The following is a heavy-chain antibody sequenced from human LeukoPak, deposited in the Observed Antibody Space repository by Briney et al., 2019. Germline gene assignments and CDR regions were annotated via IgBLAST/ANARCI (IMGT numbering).Heavy chain of an antibody. Sequence: GGSLRLSCAAAGFTSSSYWMHWVRQAPGKGLVWVSGIKSDGSSTSYTDSVKGRFTISRDNATHTLYLQMNSRRAEDTAVFYCASELATRYWGQGTLVSVSS. CDR2: IKSDGSST. D-gene: IGHD1-1*01. CDR1: GFTSSSYW. V-gene: IGHV3-74*01. J-gene: IGHJ4*02. CDR3: ASELATRY.